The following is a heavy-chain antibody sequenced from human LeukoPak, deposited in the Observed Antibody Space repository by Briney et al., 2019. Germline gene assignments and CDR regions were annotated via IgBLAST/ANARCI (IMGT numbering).Heavy chain of an antibody. J-gene: IGHJ4*02. D-gene: IGHD2-8*01. CDR1: GFTFSSYW. CDR2: ISGSGGST. Sequence: PGGSLRLSCAASGFTFSSYWMSWVRQAPGKGLEWVSAISGSGGSTYYADSVKGRFTISRDNSRYILYLQLTNLRAEDTAIYYCAKAYGTNGYFQLPIDFWGQGTLVTVSS. CDR3: AKAYGTNGYFQLPIDF. V-gene: IGHV3-23*01.